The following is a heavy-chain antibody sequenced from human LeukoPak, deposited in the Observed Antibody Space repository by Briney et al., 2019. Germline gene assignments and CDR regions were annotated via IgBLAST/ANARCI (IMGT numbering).Heavy chain of an antibody. Sequence: GGSLRLSCAASGFTFSSYGMHWVRQAPGKGLEWVAFIRYDGSNKYYADSVKGRFTISRDNSKNTLYLQMNSLRAEDTAVYYCAKENGAAGGRYDFWSGPIWGQGTMVTVSS. CDR3: AKENGAAGGRYDFWSGPI. V-gene: IGHV3-30*02. J-gene: IGHJ3*02. CDR1: GFTFSSYG. CDR2: IRYDGSNK. D-gene: IGHD3-3*01.